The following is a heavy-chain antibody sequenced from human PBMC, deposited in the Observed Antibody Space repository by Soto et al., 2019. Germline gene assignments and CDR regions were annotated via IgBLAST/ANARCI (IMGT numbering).Heavy chain of an antibody. D-gene: IGHD3-16*01. CDR2: ISAYNGNT. Sequence: QVQLVQSGAEVKKPGASVKVSCKASGYTFTNFGISWVRQAPGQGLEWMGWISAYNGNTNYAQKFQGRVTMTTDTTTTTAYMEVRSLRCAARAMYYWARGGTPIDYWGQGTLVTVSS. V-gene: IGHV1-18*01. CDR1: GYTFTNFG. J-gene: IGHJ4*02. CDR3: ARGGTPIDY.